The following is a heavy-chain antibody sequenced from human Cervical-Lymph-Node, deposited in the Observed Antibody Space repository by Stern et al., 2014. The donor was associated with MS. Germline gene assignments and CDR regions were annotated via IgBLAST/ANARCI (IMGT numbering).Heavy chain of an antibody. D-gene: IGHD2-2*01. V-gene: IGHV1-2*06. CDR3: ARASGYCSSTSCYQYWFDP. Sequence: QLVQSGAEVKKPGASVKVSCKASGYTFTGYYMHWVRQAPGQGLEWMGRINPNSGGTNYAQKFQGRVTMTRDTSISTAYMELSRLRSDDTAVYYCARASGYCSSTSCYQYWFDPWGQGTLVTVSS. CDR2: INPNSGGT. J-gene: IGHJ5*02. CDR1: GYTFTGYY.